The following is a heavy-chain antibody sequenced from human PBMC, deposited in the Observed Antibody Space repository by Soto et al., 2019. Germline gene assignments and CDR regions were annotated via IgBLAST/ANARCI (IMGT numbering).Heavy chain of an antibody. V-gene: IGHV3-30-3*01. D-gene: IGHD6-25*01. CDR3: ARPVRLSPALFDY. J-gene: IGHJ4*02. Sequence: PGGSLRLSCAASGFTFSSYAMHWVRQAPGKGLEWVAVISYDGSNKYYADSVKGRFTISRDNSKNTLYLQMNSLRAEDTAVYYCARPVRLSPALFDYWGQGTLVTVSS. CDR1: GFTFSSYA. CDR2: ISYDGSNK.